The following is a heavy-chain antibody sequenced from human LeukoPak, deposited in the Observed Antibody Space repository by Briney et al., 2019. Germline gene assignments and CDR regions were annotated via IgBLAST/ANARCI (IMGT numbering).Heavy chain of an antibody. CDR1: GYSINNAHY. V-gene: IGHV4-38-2*01. D-gene: IGHD1/OR15-1a*01. Sequence: SETLSLTCAVSGYSINNAHYWAWVRPPPGQGLEWIGNISQSAIASYNPSLKSRVTISLDTSNNHFSLDLRSVTAADTAVYFCARASVEHSIVAGDYFDYWGQGTLVTVSS. CDR3: ARASVEHSIVAGDYFDY. J-gene: IGHJ4*02. CDR2: ISQSAIA.